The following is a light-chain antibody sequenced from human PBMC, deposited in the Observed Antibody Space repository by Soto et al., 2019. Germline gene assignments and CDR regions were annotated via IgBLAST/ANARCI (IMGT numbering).Light chain of an antibody. J-gene: IGKJ1*01. CDR3: QQSYSTPWT. Sequence: DIQMTQSPSSLSASVGDRVTITCRASQSIRSYLNWYQQKPGKAPKLLIYAASSLQSGVPSRFSGSGSGTDFTITISSLQPEDFAIYYCQQSYSTPWTFDQGTKVEIK. V-gene: IGKV1-39*01. CDR1: QSIRSY. CDR2: AAS.